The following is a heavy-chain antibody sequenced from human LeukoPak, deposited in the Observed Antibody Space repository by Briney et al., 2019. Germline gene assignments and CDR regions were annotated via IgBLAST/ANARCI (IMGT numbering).Heavy chain of an antibody. CDR3: GRGIQSFDP. CDR1: GYAFSGYY. CDR2: INPNSGGT. J-gene: IGHJ5*02. Sequence: ASVKVSCKASGYAFSGYYMHWVRQAPGQGLEWMGWINPNSGGTNYTQKFHGRVTMTRDTSISTVYMELSRLRSDDTAVYYCGRGIQSFDPWGQGTLVTVSS. V-gene: IGHV1-2*02.